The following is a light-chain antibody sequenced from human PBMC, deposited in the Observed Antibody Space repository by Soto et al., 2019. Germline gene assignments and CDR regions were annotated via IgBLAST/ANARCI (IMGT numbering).Light chain of an antibody. CDR1: QSISSSY. J-gene: IGKJ4*01. CDR2: GAS. CDR3: QHYGDSPS. V-gene: IGKV3-20*01. Sequence: EIVLTQSPDTLSLSPGDRAALSCRASQSISSSYLAWYQQKPGQSPRLLIYGASTRATDIPDRFTGRGSGTDFTLTISRLEPEDFAVYYCQHYGDSPSFGGGTKVEMK.